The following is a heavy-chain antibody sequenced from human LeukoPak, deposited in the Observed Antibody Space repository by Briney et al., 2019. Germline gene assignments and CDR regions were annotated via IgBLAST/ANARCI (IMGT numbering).Heavy chain of an antibody. V-gene: IGHV1-2*02. D-gene: IGHD6-13*01. CDR2: INPSSGGT. CDR3: ARGLAAAGPHY. J-gene: IGHJ4*02. Sequence: ASVKVSCKASGYTFTGYYMHWVRQATGQGLEWMGWINPSSGGTNYAQKFQGRVTMTRDTSISTAYMELSRLRSDDTAVHYCARGLAAAGPHYWGQGTLVTVSS. CDR1: GYTFTGYY.